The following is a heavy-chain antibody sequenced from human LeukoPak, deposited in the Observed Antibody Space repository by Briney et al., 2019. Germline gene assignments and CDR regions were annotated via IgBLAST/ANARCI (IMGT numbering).Heavy chain of an antibody. CDR3: TRHGGPEMATITLIDY. V-gene: IGHV3-73*01. CDR2: IRSKANSYAT. CDR1: GFTFSGSA. D-gene: IGHD5-24*01. J-gene: IGHJ4*02. Sequence: PGGSLRLSCAASGFTFSGSAMHWVRQASGKGLEWVGRIRSKANSYATAYAASVKGRFTISRDDSKNTAYLQMNSLKTEDTAVYYCTRHGGPEMATITLIDYWGQGTLVTVSS.